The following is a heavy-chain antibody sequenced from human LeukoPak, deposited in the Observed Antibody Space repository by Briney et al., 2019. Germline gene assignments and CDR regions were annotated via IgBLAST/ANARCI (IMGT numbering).Heavy chain of an antibody. J-gene: IGHJ4*02. D-gene: IGHD3-22*01. Sequence: QPGGSLRLSCAASGFTFSSYSMNWVRQAPGKGLEWVSYISSSSSTIYYADSVKGRFTVSRDNAKNSLYLQMNSLRAEDTAVYYCARDDFTYYYDNTGPMFCHWGQVTLVTVSS. V-gene: IGHV3-48*01. CDR1: GFTFSSYS. CDR3: ARDDFTYYYDNTGPMFCH. CDR2: ISSSSSTI.